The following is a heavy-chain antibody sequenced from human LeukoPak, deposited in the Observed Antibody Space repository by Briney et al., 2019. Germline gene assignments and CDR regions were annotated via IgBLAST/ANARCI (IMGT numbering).Heavy chain of an antibody. CDR1: GFTLSSYS. V-gene: IGHV3-21*01. CDR3: ASFPPYMVRTDAFDI. J-gene: IGHJ3*02. CDR2: ISRSSAYI. Sequence: GGSLRLSCAASGFTLSSYSMNWVRQAPGKGLEWVSSISRSSAYIYYADSVKGRFTSSRDNAKNSLYLQMHSLRAEDTAVYYCASFPPYMVRTDAFDIWGQGTMVTVSS. D-gene: IGHD3-10*01.